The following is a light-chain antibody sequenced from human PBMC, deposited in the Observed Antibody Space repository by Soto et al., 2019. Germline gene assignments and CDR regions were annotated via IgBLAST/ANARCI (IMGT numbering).Light chain of an antibody. Sequence: EIVLTQSPGTLSLSPGERATLSCRASQSVSSNFLAWYQQQPGQAPKLLISGGSSRATGIPDRFSGSGSGTDFTLTITKLEPEDFAVYSCQQYGSSPGTFGQGTKLEIK. CDR1: QSVSSNF. CDR2: GGS. J-gene: IGKJ2*02. V-gene: IGKV3-20*01. CDR3: QQYGSSPGT.